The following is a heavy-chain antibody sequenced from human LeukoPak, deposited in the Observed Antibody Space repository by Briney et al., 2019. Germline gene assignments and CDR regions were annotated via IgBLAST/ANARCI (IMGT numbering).Heavy chain of an antibody. CDR2: IYYSGSI. CDR1: GASISSYY. Sequence: SETLSLTCTVSGASISSYYWSWIRQPPGKGLEWIGDIYYSGSIKYNPSLKSRVTMSVDTSKNQFSLKLSSVTAADAAIYYCARGRPDFWTNFYTYFFDSWGQGTLVTVSS. CDR3: ARGRPDFWTNFYTYFFDS. V-gene: IGHV4-59*01. J-gene: IGHJ4*02. D-gene: IGHD3/OR15-3a*01.